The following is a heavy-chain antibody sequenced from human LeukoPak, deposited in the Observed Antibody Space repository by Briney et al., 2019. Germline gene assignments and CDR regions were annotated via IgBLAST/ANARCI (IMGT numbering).Heavy chain of an antibody. CDR3: ARGGYYGSGNDFRFDP. D-gene: IGHD3-10*01. CDR2: IHYTGST. CDR1: GGSISSYY. J-gene: IGHJ5*02. Sequence: SETLSLTCTVSGGSISSYYWSWIRQSPGKGLECIGYIHYTGSTNYDPSLKSRVTISVETSKNQFSLKLKSVTAADTAVYYCARGGYYGSGNDFRFDPWGQGTLVTVSS. V-gene: IGHV4-59*01.